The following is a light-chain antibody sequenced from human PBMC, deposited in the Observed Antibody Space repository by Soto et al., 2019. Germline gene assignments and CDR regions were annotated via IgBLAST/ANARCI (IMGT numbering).Light chain of an antibody. Sequence: QSVLTQPPSASGTPGQTVTISCSGGWYNIGKNLGYWYQQFPGTAPKLLIYMTNQRPSGVPDRFSGSKSGSSASLAVSGLRSGDEAVYYCAAWDDTLRAWVFGGGTKLTVL. V-gene: IGLV1-47*01. CDR2: MTN. CDR1: WYNIGKNL. J-gene: IGLJ3*02. CDR3: AAWDDTLRAWV.